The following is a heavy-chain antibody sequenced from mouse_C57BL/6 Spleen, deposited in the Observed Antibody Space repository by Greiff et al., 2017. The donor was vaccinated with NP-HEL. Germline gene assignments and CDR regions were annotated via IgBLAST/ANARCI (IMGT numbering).Heavy chain of an antibody. D-gene: IGHD1-1*01. V-gene: IGHV1-26*01. J-gene: IGHJ2*01. CDR3: ARSRDYYGSFDY. CDR1: GYTFTDYY. CDR2: INPNNGGT. Sequence: EVQLQQSGPELVKPGASVKISCKASGYTFTDYYMNWVKQSHGKSLEWIGDINPNNGGTSYNQKFKGKATLTVDKSSSTAYMELRSLTSEDSAVYYCARSRDYYGSFDYWGQSTTLTVSS.